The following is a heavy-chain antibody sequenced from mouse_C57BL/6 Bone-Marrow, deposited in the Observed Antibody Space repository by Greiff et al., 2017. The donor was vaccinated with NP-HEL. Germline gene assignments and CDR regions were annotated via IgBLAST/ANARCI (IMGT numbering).Heavy chain of an antibody. Sequence: EVKLVESGEGLVKPGGSLKLSCAASGFTFSSYAMSWVRQTPEKRLEWVAYISSGGDYIYYADTVKGRFTTSRDNARNTLYLQMSSLKSEDTAMYYCTRGGYWYFDVWGTGTTVTVSS. V-gene: IGHV5-9-1*02. J-gene: IGHJ1*03. CDR3: TRGGYWYFDV. CDR2: ISSGGDYI. CDR1: GFTFSSYA.